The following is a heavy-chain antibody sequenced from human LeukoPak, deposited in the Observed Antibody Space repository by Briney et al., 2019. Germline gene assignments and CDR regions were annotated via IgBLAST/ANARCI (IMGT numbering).Heavy chain of an antibody. CDR1: GGSISSYY. CDR3: ARHRGATTPNFDY. D-gene: IGHD5-12*01. V-gene: IGHV4-59*08. Sequence: SETLSLTSTVSGGSISSYYWSWIRQPPGKGLEWIGYIYYSGSTNYNPSLKSRVTISVDTSKNQFSLKLSSVTAADTAVYYCARHRGATTPNFDYWGQGTLVTVSS. CDR2: IYYSGST. J-gene: IGHJ4*02.